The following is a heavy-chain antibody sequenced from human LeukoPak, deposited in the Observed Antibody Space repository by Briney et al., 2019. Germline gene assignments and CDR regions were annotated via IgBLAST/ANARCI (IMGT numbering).Heavy chain of an antibody. CDR3: ATSWIQIFDY. Sequence: GASVKVSCKASGGTFSSYAISWVRQAPGQGLEWMGGIIPIFGTANYAQKFQGRVTMTEDTSTDTAYMELSSLRSEDTAVYYCATSWIQIFDYWGQGTLVTVSS. V-gene: IGHV1-69*06. D-gene: IGHD5-18*01. J-gene: IGHJ4*02. CDR2: IIPIFGTA. CDR1: GGTFSSYA.